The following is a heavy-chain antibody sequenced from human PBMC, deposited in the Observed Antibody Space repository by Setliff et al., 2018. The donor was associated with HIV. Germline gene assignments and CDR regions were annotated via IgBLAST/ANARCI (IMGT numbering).Heavy chain of an antibody. J-gene: IGHJ3*02. CDR1: GFIFRYYA. V-gene: IGHV3-64*02. CDR2: IDSDGGSA. CDR3: VRDTPGSDNAFDI. Sequence: GGSLRLSCAASGFIFRYYAIHWVRQAPGKGLEYVSGIDSDGGSAYYADSVKGRFTISRDNSKNTLYLQMGSLRNEDMAVYYCVRDTPGSDNAFDIWGQGTMVTVSS. D-gene: IGHD2-21*01.